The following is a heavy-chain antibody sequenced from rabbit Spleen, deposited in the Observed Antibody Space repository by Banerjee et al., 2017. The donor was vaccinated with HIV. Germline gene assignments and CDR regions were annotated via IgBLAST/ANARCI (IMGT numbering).Heavy chain of an antibody. CDR2: IDPVFGST. CDR1: GFSFSSSDW. V-gene: IGHV1S40*01. D-gene: IGHD6-1*01. Sequence: QSLEESGGDLVKPGESLTLTCTASGFSFSSSDWIYWVRQAPGKGLEWIGYIDPVFGSTYYASWAKGRFTISKTSSTTVTLQMTSLTSADTATYFCAREKSGTYGYDLWGPGTLVTVS. J-gene: IGHJ4*01. CDR3: AREKSGTYGYDL.